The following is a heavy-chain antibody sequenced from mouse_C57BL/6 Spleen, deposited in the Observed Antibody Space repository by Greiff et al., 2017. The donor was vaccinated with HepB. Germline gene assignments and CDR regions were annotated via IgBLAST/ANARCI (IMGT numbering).Heavy chain of an antibody. CDR2: MWGDGST. CDR3: AIDSSGYDAMGY. V-gene: IGHV2-3*01. J-gene: IGHJ4*01. Sequence: QVQLQQSGPGLVAPSQSLSITCTVSGFSLTSYGVSWVRQPPGKGLEWLGVMWGDGSTNYHSALISRLSISKDNSTSQVFLRLNSLQTDDTATYYGAIDSSGYDAMGYWGQGTSVTVSS. CDR1: GFSLTSYG. D-gene: IGHD3-2*02.